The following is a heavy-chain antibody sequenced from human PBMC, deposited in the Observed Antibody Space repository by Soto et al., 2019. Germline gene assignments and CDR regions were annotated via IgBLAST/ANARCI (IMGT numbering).Heavy chain of an antibody. CDR2: IWYDGSNK. V-gene: IGHV3-33*01. CDR1: GFTFSSYG. Sequence: GGSLRLSCAASGFTFSSYGMHWVRQAPGKGLEWVAVIWYDGSNKYYADSVKGRFTISRDNSKNTLYLQMNSLRAEDTAVYYCARVERWLQSPLDYWGQGTLVTVSS. CDR3: ARVERWLQSPLDY. D-gene: IGHD5-12*01. J-gene: IGHJ4*02.